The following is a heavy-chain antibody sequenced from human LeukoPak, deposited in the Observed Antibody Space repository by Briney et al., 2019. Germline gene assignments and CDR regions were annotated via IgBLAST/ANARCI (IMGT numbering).Heavy chain of an antibody. V-gene: IGHV4-38-2*01. J-gene: IGHJ5*02. CDR2: IYHSGST. CDR1: GFTLSDYW. D-gene: IGHD3-22*01. Sequence: GSLRLSCAASGFTLSDYWMSWVRQAPGKGLEWIGSIYHSGSTYYNPSPKSRVTISVDTSKNQFSLKLSSVTAADTAVYYCARANYYDSSGSIANWFDPWGQGTLVTVSS. CDR3: ARANYYDSSGSIANWFDP.